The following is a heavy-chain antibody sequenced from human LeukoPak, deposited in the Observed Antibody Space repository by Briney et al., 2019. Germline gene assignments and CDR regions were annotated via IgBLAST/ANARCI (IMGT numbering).Heavy chain of an antibody. V-gene: IGHV3-23*01. CDR1: GFTFSGDW. Sequence: PGGSLRLSCAASGFTFSGDWMSWVRQAPGKGLEWVSAISGSGGSTYYADSVKGRFTISRDNSKNTLYLQMNSLRAEDTAVYYCAKGILMVRGVMGNDYWGQGTLVTVSS. J-gene: IGHJ4*02. CDR3: AKGILMVRGVMGNDY. CDR2: ISGSGGST. D-gene: IGHD3-10*01.